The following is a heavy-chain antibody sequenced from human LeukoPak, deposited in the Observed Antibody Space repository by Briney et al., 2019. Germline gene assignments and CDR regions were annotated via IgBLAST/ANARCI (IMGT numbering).Heavy chain of an antibody. J-gene: IGHJ4*02. Sequence: GGSLRLSCAASGFTFSSYWMSWVRQAPGKGLEWVANIKQDGSEKYYVDSVKGRFTISRDNAKNSLYLQMNSLRAEDTAVHYCARGGPRSTSAVDYWGQGTLVTVSS. CDR2: IKQDGSEK. CDR3: ARGGPRSTSAVDY. V-gene: IGHV3-7*01. D-gene: IGHD2-2*01. CDR1: GFTFSSYW.